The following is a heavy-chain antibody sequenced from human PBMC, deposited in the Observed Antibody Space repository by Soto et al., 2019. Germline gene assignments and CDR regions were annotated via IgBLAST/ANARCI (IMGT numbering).Heavy chain of an antibody. CDR2: INHSGST. CDR1: GGSISSSSYY. CDR3: ARDPAAAGSYFDY. J-gene: IGHJ4*02. V-gene: IGHV4-39*07. Sequence: PSETLSLTCTVSGGSISSSSYYWSWIRQPPGKGLEWIGEINHSGSTNYNPSLKSRVTISVDKSKNQFSLKLSSVTAADTAVYYCARDPAAAGSYFDYWGQGTLVTVSS. D-gene: IGHD6-13*01.